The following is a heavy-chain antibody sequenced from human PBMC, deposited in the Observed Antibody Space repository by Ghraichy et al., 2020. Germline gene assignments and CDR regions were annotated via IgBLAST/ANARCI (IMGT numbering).Heavy chain of an antibody. Sequence: SETLSLTCTVSGGSLSNYYWNWIRQSAEKGLEWIGRVYTTGKTNYSPSLNRRLTMSLDTSSNQLTLQLTSVTAADTAVYYCVGAPAGTYHFDLWGQGTLVTVSS. CDR2: VYTTGKT. CDR3: VGAPAGTYHFDL. CDR1: GGSLSNYY. V-gene: IGHV4-4*07. D-gene: IGHD1-14*01. J-gene: IGHJ4*02.